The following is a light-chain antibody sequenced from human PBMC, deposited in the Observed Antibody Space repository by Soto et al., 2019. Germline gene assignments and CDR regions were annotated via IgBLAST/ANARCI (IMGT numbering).Light chain of an antibody. CDR1: SSDVGGYNY. J-gene: IGLJ1*01. CDR3: SSYAGSNKEV. V-gene: IGLV2-8*01. CDR2: EVS. Sequence: SLLTQPPSASGSPGQSVTISCPGTSSDVGGYNYVSWYQQHPGKAPKLMIYEVSKRPSGVPDRFSGSKSGNTASLTVSGLQAEDEADYYCSSYAGSNKEVFGTGTKVTVL.